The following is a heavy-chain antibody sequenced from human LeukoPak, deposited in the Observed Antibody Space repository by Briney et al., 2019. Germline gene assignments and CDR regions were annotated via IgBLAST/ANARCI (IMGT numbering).Heavy chain of an antibody. CDR2: ISSNTI. Sequence: GGSLRLSCAASGFTFSSYSMNWVRQAPGKGLEWVSYISSNTIYYADSVKGRFTISRDNAKNSLYLQMNSLRAEDTAVYYCARDGSSSWTYFDYWGQGTLVTVSS. J-gene: IGHJ4*02. CDR3: ARDGSSSWTYFDY. D-gene: IGHD6-13*01. CDR1: GFTFSSYS. V-gene: IGHV3-48*01.